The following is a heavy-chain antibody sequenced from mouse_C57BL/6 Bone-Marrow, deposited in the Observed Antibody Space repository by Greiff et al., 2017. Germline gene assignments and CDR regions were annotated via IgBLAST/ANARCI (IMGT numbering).Heavy chain of an antibody. CDR1: GYSFTGSY. V-gene: IGHV1-42*01. D-gene: IGHD1-3*01. Sequence: EVKLMESGPELVKPGASVKISCKASGYSFTGSYMNWVKQSPEKSLEWIGEINPSAGGTNYNQKFKAKATLTVDKSSSTAYMQLNSLTSEDSAVYYCARKVRRMFAYWGQGTLVTVSA. CDR3: ARKVRRMFAY. CDR2: INPSAGGT. J-gene: IGHJ3*01.